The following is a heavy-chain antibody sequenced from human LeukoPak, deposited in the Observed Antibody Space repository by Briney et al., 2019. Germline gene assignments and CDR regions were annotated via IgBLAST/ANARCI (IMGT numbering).Heavy chain of an antibody. Sequence: GGSLRLSCAASGFTFSSYAMHWVRQAPGKGLEWVAVISYDGSNKYYADSVKGRFTISRDNSKNTLYLQMNSLRAEDTAVYYCARSPMVRLLRYFDYWGQGTLVTVSS. CDR1: GFTFSSYA. CDR3: ARSPMVRLLRYFDY. D-gene: IGHD4/OR15-4a*01. V-gene: IGHV3-30-3*01. J-gene: IGHJ4*02. CDR2: ISYDGSNK.